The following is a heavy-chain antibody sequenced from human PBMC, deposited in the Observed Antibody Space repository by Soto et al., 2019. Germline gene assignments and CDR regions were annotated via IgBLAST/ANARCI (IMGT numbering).Heavy chain of an antibody. V-gene: IGHV4-4*07. CDR2: IYATGTT. CDR1: GASISDFY. Sequence: SETLSLTCTVSGASISDFYWSWIRKSAGKGLEWIGRIYATGTTDYNPSLKSRVMMSVDTSKKQFSLKLRSVTAADTAVYYCVRDGTKTLRDWFDPWGQGISVTVSS. CDR3: VRDGTKTLRDWFDP. D-gene: IGHD1-1*01. J-gene: IGHJ5*02.